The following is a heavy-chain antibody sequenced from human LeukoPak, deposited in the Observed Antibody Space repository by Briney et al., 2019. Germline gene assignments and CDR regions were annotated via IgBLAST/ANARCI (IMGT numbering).Heavy chain of an antibody. D-gene: IGHD2-21*02. CDR1: GGSISSYY. Sequence: ETLSLTCTVSGGSISSYYWSWIRQPPGKGLEWVSAISGSGGSTYYADSVKGRFTISRDNSKNTLYLQMNSLRAGDTAVYYCAKGWYSPGPSFDYWGQGTLVTVSS. CDR2: ISGSGGST. CDR3: AKGWYSPGPSFDY. V-gene: IGHV3-23*01. J-gene: IGHJ4*02.